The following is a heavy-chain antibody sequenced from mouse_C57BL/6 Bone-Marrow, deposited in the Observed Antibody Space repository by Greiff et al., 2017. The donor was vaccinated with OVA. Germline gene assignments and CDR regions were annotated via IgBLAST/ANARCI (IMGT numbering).Heavy chain of an antibody. CDR1: GYTFTSYG. CDR3: ARRSSGYGFAY. J-gene: IGHJ3*01. Sequence: QVQLQQSGAELARPGASVKLSCKASGYTFTSYGLSWVKQRTGKGLEWIGEIYPRSGNTYYNEKFKGKATLTADKSSSTAYMELRSLTSEDSAVYFCARRSSGYGFAYWGQGTLVTVSA. V-gene: IGHV1-81*01. CDR2: IYPRSGNT. D-gene: IGHD3-2*02.